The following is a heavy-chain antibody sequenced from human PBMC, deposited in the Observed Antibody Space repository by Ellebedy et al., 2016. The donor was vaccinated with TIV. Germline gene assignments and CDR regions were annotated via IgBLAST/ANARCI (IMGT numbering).Heavy chain of an antibody. CDR1: GFSLTTSGMC. CDR3: ARSGGADLDF. Sequence: SGPTLVKPTQTLTLTCTFSGFSLTTSGMCVSWIRQPPGKALEWLARIDWDDDEYYTPTLKTRLTISKDTSKNQVFLKMTNMDTLDTATYYCARSGGADLDFWGQGTLVTVSS. J-gene: IGHJ4*02. V-gene: IGHV2-70*11. CDR2: IDWDDDE. D-gene: IGHD3-16*01.